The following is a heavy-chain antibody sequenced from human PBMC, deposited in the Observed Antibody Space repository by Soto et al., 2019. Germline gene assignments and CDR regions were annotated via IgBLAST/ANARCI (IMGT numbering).Heavy chain of an antibody. CDR1: GFTFSSYS. V-gene: IGHV3-21*01. Sequence: GGSLRLSCAASGFTFSSYSMNWVRQAPGKGLEWVSSISSSSSYIYYADSVKGRFTISRDNAKNSLYLQMNSLRAEDTAVYYCARERDSSGTPFDYWGQGTLVTVPP. J-gene: IGHJ4*02. D-gene: IGHD3-22*01. CDR2: ISSSSSYI. CDR3: ARERDSSGTPFDY.